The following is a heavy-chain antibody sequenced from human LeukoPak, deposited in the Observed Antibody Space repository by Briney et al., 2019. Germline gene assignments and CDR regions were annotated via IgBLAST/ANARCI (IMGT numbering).Heavy chain of an antibody. D-gene: IGHD5-12*01. V-gene: IGHV3-9*01. CDR3: ATNGGGDSGYGNFDY. CDR1: GFTFDDYA. CDR2: ISWNSDTI. Sequence: PGGSLRLSCAASGFTFDDYAMHWVRQAPGKGLEWVSGISWNSDTIGYGDSVKGRFTVSRDNAKNSLYLQMNSLRPEDTALYYCATNGGGDSGYGNFDYWGQEPWSPSPQ. J-gene: IGHJ4*01.